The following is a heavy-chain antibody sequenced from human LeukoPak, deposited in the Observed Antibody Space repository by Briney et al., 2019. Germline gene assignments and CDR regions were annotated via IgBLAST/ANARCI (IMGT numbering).Heavy chain of an antibody. V-gene: IGHV4-39*01. Sequence: SETLSLTCTVSGGSISSSSYYWGWIRQPPGKGLEWIGSIYYSGSTYDNPSLKSRVTISVDTSKNQFSLKLSSVTAADTAVYYCARPTKGDSYGYYYYYMDVWGKGTTVTVSS. CDR2: IYYSGST. D-gene: IGHD5-18*01. CDR3: ARPTKGDSYGYYYYYMDV. J-gene: IGHJ6*03. CDR1: GGSISSSSYY.